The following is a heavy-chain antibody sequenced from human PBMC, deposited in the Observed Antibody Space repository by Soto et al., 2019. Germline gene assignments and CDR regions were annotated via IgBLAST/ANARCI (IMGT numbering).Heavy chain of an antibody. J-gene: IGHJ3*02. D-gene: IGHD3-16*02. CDR2: IYYSGST. CDR1: GGSISSYY. Sequence: SETLSLTCTASGGSISSYYWSWIRQPPGKGLEWIGYIYYSGSTNYNPSLKSRVTISVDTSKNQFSLKLSSVTAADTAVYYCAREREYDYVWGSYRSNTRDAFDIWGQGTMVTVSS. V-gene: IGHV4-59*01. CDR3: AREREYDYVWGSYRSNTRDAFDI.